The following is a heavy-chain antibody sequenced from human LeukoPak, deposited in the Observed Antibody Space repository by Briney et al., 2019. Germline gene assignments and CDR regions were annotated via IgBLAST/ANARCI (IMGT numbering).Heavy chain of an antibody. Sequence: PGGSLRLSCAASGFDFPNYWMVWVRQAPEKGLEWVASIGKDGSEKSYGDSVKGRFTISRDNARNSLYLHMSSLRVEDTAVYYCTRDIVYLQLQNWGQGALVTVSS. D-gene: IGHD2-21*01. V-gene: IGHV3-7*03. CDR1: GFDFPNYW. J-gene: IGHJ4*02. CDR2: IGKDGSEK. CDR3: TRDIVYLQLQN.